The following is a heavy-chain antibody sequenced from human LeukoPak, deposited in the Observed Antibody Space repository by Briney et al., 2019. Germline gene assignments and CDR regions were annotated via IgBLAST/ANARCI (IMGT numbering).Heavy chain of an antibody. Sequence: GGSLRLSCAASGFTFSSYEMNWVRQAPGKGLEWASYISRSGTTIYYADSVKGRFTITRDNAQNSLTLHMNTLRADDTAVYYCAKDGGTHFDHWGQGTLVTVSS. D-gene: IGHD1-26*01. J-gene: IGHJ4*02. CDR1: GFTFSSYE. CDR3: AKDGGTHFDH. CDR2: ISRSGTTI. V-gene: IGHV3-48*03.